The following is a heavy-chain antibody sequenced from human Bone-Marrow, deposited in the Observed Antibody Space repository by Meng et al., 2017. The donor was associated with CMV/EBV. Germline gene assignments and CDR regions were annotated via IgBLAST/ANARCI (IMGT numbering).Heavy chain of an antibody. D-gene: IGHD3-3*01. CDR1: GYTFTGYY. J-gene: IGHJ4*02. CDR3: AFSNYDFWSGYLPFAY. V-gene: IGHV1-2*02. CDR2: INPNSGGT. Sequence: ASVKVSCKASGYTFTGYYMHWVRQAHGQGLEWMGWINPNSGGTNYAQKFQGRVTMTRDTSISTAYMELSRLRSDDTAVYYCAFSNYDFWSGYLPFAYWGQGKLVSVSS.